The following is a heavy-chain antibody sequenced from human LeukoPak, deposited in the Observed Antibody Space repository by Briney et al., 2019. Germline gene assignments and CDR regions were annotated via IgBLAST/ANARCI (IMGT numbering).Heavy chain of an antibody. CDR2: FDHEDGET. J-gene: IGHJ4*02. Sequence: ASVKVSCKVSGYTLTELSMHWVRQAGGRGLEWMGGFDHEDGETIYAQKLQGRVTMTEDTSTDTAYMELSSLRSDDTAVYDCARERVKGYCSGGSCFGGQIDYWGQGTLVTVSS. D-gene: IGHD2-15*01. CDR1: GYTLTELS. CDR3: ARERVKGYCSGGSCFGGQIDY. V-gene: IGHV1-24*01.